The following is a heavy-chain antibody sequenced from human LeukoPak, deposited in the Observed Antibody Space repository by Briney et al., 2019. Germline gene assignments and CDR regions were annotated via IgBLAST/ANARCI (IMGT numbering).Heavy chain of an antibody. J-gene: IGHJ3*01. Sequence: GGSLRLSCAASGFTFSSYAMSWVRQAPGKGLEWVSTISGSGAYTYYADSVKGRFTISRDNSKNTLYLQMNSLRAEDTAVYYCAKYFASGSYYKLPHWGQGTMVTVSS. CDR1: GFTFSSYA. D-gene: IGHD3-10*01. V-gene: IGHV3-23*01. CDR2: ISGSGAYT. CDR3: AKYFASGSYYKLPH.